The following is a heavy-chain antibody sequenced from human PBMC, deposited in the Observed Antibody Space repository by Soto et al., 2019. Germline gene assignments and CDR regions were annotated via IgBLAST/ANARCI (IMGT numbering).Heavy chain of an antibody. CDR2: IKEDGSEK. CDR1: GVSFNTSL. J-gene: IGHJ5*01. Sequence: PGGALRLSCAASGVSFNTSLVTLVRQAPGKGLEWVANIKEDGSEKNYVDSVKGRFTTSRDNTKNSVYLQMTSLRADDTAVYYCVRGINWFDSWGQGTQVTVSS. V-gene: IGHV3-7*05. CDR3: VRGINWFDS.